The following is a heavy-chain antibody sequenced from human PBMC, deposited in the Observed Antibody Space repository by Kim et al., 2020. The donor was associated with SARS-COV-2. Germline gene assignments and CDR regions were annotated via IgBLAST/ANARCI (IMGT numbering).Heavy chain of an antibody. CDR2: ISYDGSNK. V-gene: IGHV3-30*18. CDR1: GFTFSSYG. J-gene: IGHJ4*02. CDR3: AKDSLSYCSGGSCYLAYFDY. D-gene: IGHD2-15*01. Sequence: GGSLRLSCAASGFTFSSYGMHWVRQAPGKGLEWVAVISYDGSNKYYADSVKGRFTISRDNSKNTLYLQMNSLRAEDTAVYYCAKDSLSYCSGGSCYLAYFDYWGQGTLVTVSS.